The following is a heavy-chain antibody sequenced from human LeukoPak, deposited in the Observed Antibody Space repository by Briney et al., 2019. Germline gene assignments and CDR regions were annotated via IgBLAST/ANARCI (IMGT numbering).Heavy chain of an antibody. V-gene: IGHV3-30*03. CDR1: GFAFISYG. CDR2: ISYDGDSE. J-gene: IGHJ3*02. D-gene: IGHD6-13*01. CDR3: ARRAAALDAFDI. Sequence: PGGSLRLSCAASGFAFISYGMHWVRQAPGKGLEWVALISYDGDSEEYADSVKGRFTISRDDAKNTLYLQMNSLRVEDTAVYYCARRAAALDAFDIWGQGTMVTVSS.